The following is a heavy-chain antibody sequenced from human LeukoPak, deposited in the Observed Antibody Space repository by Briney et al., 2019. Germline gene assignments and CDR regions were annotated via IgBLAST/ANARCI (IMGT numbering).Heavy chain of an antibody. CDR2: IYSGGST. D-gene: IGHD1-26*01. Sequence: GGSLRLSCAASGFTVSSNYMSWVRQAPGKGLEWVSVIYSGGSTYYADSVKGRFTISRDNSKNTLYLQMNGLRAEDTAVYYCATQSPSGSYIDYYYYGMDVWGQGTTVTVSS. CDR3: ATQSPSGSYIDYYYYGMDV. CDR1: GFTVSSNY. J-gene: IGHJ6*02. V-gene: IGHV3-53*01.